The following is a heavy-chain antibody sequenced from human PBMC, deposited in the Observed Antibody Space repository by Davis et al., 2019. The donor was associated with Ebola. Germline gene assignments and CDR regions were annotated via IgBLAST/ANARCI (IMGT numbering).Heavy chain of an antibody. CDR2: IYSGGST. V-gene: IGHV3-66*01. J-gene: IGHJ4*02. Sequence: PGGSLRLSCAASGFTVSSNYMSWVRQAPGKGLEWVSVIYSGGSTYYADSVKGRFTISRDNADNSVSLQLNYLRDDDTAIYYCVRTGDRDYWGQGTLVTVSS. D-gene: IGHD3-16*01. CDR3: VRTGDRDY. CDR1: GFTVSSNY.